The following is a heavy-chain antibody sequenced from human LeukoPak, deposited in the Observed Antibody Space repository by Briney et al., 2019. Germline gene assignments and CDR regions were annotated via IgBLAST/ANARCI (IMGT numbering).Heavy chain of an antibody. CDR3: ARGSGSYRDFDY. D-gene: IGHD1-26*01. V-gene: IGHV4-4*02. CDR1: GGSISSSNW. CDR2: IYYSGST. J-gene: IGHJ4*02. Sequence: PSETLSLTCAVSGGSISSSNWWSWVRQPPGKGLEWIGEIYYSGSTNNNPSLKSRITISVDKSKNQFSLKLSSVTAADTAVYYCARGSGSYRDFDYWGQGTLVTVSS.